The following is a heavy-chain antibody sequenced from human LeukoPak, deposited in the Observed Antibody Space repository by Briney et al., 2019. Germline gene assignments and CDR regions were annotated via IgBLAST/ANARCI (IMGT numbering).Heavy chain of an antibody. J-gene: IGHJ5*02. CDR3: AIFPRPHMVRGVILGGWFDP. V-gene: IGHV1-24*01. Sequence: ASVKVSCKVSGYTLTELSMHWVRQAPGKGLEWMGGFDPEDGETIYAQKFQGRVTMTEDTSTDTAYMELSSLRSEDTAVYYCAIFPRPHMVRGVILGGWFDPWGQGTLVTVSS. CDR1: GYTLTELS. CDR2: FDPEDGET. D-gene: IGHD3-10*01.